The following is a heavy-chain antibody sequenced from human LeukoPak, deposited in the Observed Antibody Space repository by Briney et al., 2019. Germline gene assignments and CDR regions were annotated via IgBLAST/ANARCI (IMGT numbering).Heavy chain of an antibody. Sequence: GGSLRLSCAASGFNFSRNGMHWVRQAPGQGLEWVAFIRFDGTNKFYGASVRGRFTISRDNSKNTLYLQMNSLRAEDTAVYYCARDFDDVNGDYYYIPEYWGRGMVVAVSS. J-gene: IGHJ4*02. D-gene: IGHD3-22*01. CDR1: GFNFSRNG. CDR3: ARDFDDVNGDYYYIPEY. CDR2: IRFDGTNK. V-gene: IGHV3-30*02.